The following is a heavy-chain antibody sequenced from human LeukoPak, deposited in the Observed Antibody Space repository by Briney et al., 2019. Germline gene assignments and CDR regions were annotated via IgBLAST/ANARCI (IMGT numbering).Heavy chain of an antibody. CDR1: GGSISSYY. CDR2: INHSGST. CDR3: ARGSTYSSSNYFDY. Sequence: ASETLSLTCTVSGGSISSYYWSWIRQPPGKGLEWIGEINHSGSTNYNPSLKSRVTISVDTSKNQFSLKLSSVTAADTAVYYCARGSTYSSSNYFDYWGQGTLVTVSS. D-gene: IGHD6-6*01. V-gene: IGHV4-34*01. J-gene: IGHJ4*02.